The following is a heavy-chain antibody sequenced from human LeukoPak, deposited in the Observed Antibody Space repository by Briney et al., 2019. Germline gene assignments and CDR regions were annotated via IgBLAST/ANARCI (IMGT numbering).Heavy chain of an antibody. CDR3: ARDDYGDYYFDY. D-gene: IGHD4-17*01. Sequence: GGSLRLSCAASGFTFSSYWMHWVRQAPGKGLVWVSRIDSDGSKTNYADSVKVRFTVSRDNAKNTLYLQMNSLRAEDTAVYYCARDDYGDYYFDYWGQGTLVTVSS. J-gene: IGHJ4*02. CDR2: IDSDGSKT. V-gene: IGHV3-74*01. CDR1: GFTFSSYW.